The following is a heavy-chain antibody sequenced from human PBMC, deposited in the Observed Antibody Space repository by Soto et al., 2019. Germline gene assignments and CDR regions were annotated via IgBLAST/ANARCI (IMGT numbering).Heavy chain of an antibody. Sequence: ASGKVSCKASGYAFSDYFIQWLRQAPGQGLEWVAWINPKTAATNYAKKFQGWATVTRDTSFSTAYLELTRLRPDDTGIYYCSRIKWGLDHYSGIAVWGQGPAV. D-gene: IGHD4-4*01. CDR3: SRIKWGLDHYSGIAV. CDR1: GYAFSDYF. V-gene: IGHV1-2*04. J-gene: IGHJ6*02. CDR2: INPKTAAT.